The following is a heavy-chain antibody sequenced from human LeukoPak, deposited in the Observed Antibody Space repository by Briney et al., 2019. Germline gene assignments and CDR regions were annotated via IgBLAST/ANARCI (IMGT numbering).Heavy chain of an antibody. CDR3: ARCIGLAGSTFDY. Sequence: SETLSLTCTVSGGSISSWGKNWCRQRPRPGQGLVWLGSIYYSGYTSYNPSLKRPVTISVDTFKNQFSLKLSDVTAADTAVYSCARCIGLAGSTFDYWGQGALVTVSS. D-gene: IGHD3-9*01. CDR2: IYYSGYT. V-gene: IGHV4-39*01. CDR1: GGSISSWGKN. J-gene: IGHJ4*02.